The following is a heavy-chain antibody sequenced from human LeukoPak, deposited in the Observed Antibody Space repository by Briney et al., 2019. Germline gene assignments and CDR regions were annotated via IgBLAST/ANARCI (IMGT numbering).Heavy chain of an antibody. CDR1: GYTFTCYY. V-gene: IGHV1-2*02. J-gene: IGHJ4*02. CDR2: LNPNSGGT. Sequence: ASVKVSCKASGYTFTCYYMHWVRQAPGQGLEWVGWLNPNSGGTKYAQKFQGRVTITSDASISTAYMELSSLRSDDTAVYYCASRPDQHLLYYFDYWGQGALVTVSS. D-gene: IGHD2-15*01. CDR3: ASRPDQHLLYYFDY.